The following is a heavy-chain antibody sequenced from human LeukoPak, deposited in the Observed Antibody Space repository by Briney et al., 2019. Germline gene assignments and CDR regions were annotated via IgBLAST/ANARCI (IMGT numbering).Heavy chain of an antibody. CDR1: GGSISSSSHS. Sequence: SETLSLTCTVSGGSISSSSHSWGWIRQPPGKGLEWTGTIYYTGRTYYNPSLESRLTISVDTSKNQFSLKLTSVTAADTAIYYCAQSPGGGNWISNWFDPWGQGTLVTVSS. CDR3: AQSPGGGNWISNWFDP. V-gene: IGHV4-39*01. J-gene: IGHJ5*02. D-gene: IGHD1-1*01. CDR2: IYYTGRT.